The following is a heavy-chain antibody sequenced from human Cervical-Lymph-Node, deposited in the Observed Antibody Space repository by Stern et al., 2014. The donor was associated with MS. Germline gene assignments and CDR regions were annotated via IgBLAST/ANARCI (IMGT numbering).Heavy chain of an antibody. V-gene: IGHV5-51*01. Sequence: EVQLEESGAEVKKPGESLKISCKGSGYSFTSYWIGWVRQMPGNGLERMGIIYPGDSDTRSSPSFQGQVTISADKSISTAYLQWSSLKASDTAMYYCARLKVDTAMANFDYWGQGTLVTVSS. CDR3: ARLKVDTAMANFDY. CDR2: IYPGDSDT. CDR1: GYSFTSYW. D-gene: IGHD5-18*01. J-gene: IGHJ4*02.